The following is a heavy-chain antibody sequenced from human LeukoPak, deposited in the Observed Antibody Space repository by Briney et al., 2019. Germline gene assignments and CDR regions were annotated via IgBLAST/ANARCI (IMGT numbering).Heavy chain of an antibody. CDR2: IIPIFGTA. V-gene: IGHV1-69*01. J-gene: IGHJ4*02. CDR3: ASVVTGERNSYFDY. D-gene: IGHD7-27*01. CDR1: GGTFSSYA. Sequence: SVKVSCKASGGTFSSYAISWVRQAPGQGLEWMGGIIPIFGTANYAQKFQGRVTITADESTSTAYMELSSLRSEDTAVYYCASVVTGERNSYFDYWGQGTLVTVSS.